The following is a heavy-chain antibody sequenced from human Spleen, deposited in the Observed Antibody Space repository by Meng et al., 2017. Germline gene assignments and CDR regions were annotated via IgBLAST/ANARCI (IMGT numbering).Heavy chain of an antibody. J-gene: IGHJ4*02. V-gene: IGHV3-74*01. CDR1: GFTFSKYG. CDR2: ISSDGSST. Sequence: GESLKISCAGSGFTFSKYGMNWVRQAPGKGLVWVSRISSDGSSTRYADSVKGRFTISRDNANNTLFLQMNGLRAEDTAVYYCTKEGASVISLDYWGQGTLVTVSS. CDR3: TKEGASVISLDY. D-gene: IGHD4-23*01.